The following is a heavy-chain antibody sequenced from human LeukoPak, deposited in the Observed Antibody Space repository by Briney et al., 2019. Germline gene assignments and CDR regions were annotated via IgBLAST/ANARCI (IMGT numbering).Heavy chain of an antibody. V-gene: IGHV3-7*04. D-gene: IGHD3-10*01. CDR3: ARDHILWFGELFDY. CDR1: GFTFSSYW. J-gene: IGHJ4*02. Sequence: GGSLRLSCAASGFTFSSYWMGWVRQAPGKGLEWVADIKQDGSEKYYVDSVKGRFTISRDNAKNSLYLQMNSLRAEDTAVYYCARDHILWFGELFDYWGQGALVTVSS. CDR2: IKQDGSEK.